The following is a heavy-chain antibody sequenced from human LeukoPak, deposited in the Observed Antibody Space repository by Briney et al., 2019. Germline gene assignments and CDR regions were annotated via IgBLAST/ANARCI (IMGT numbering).Heavy chain of an antibody. CDR2: IKQDGSHT. J-gene: IGHJ4*02. Sequence: GGSLRLSCAASGFTFSSYWMSWVRQAPGKGLEWVANIKQDGSHTYYVDSVKGRFTISRDNAKNLLYLQMNSLRAEDTAVYFCAGGTGWIFDHWGQGTLVTVSS. V-gene: IGHV3-7*02. CDR3: AGGTGWIFDH. D-gene: IGHD6-19*01. CDR1: GFTFSSYW.